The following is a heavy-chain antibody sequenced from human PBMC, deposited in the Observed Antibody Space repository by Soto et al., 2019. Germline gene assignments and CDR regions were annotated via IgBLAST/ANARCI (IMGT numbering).Heavy chain of an antibody. CDR2: IYYRSKWFH. J-gene: IGHJ6*02. Sequence: SQTLSLTCVISGDSVSSNGACWNWIRQSPSRGLHGLGRIYYRSKWFHDYAASVESRMAINPDTSRNQFSLQLNYVTPEDTAVYYCARDRRVFGVVGSYYYGMDVWGQGTTVTVSS. CDR1: GDSVSSNGAC. CDR3: ARDRRVFGVVGSYYYGMDV. V-gene: IGHV6-1*01. D-gene: IGHD3-3*01.